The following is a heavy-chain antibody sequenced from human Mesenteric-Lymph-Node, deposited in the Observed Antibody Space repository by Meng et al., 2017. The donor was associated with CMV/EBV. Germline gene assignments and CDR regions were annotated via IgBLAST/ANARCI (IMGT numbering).Heavy chain of an antibody. CDR2: IDPNGGGT. CDR3: ASSNFPKDWFDP. V-gene: IGHV1-2*02. J-gene: IGHJ5*02. CDR1: GSPFSGYY. Sequence: CRASGSPFSGYYIAWVGQAPGQGLEWMGWIDPNGGGTNYAQKFQGRVTMTRDTSISTAYMELSRLRSDDTAVYYCASSNFPKDWFDPWGQGTLVTVSS. D-gene: IGHD4-11*01.